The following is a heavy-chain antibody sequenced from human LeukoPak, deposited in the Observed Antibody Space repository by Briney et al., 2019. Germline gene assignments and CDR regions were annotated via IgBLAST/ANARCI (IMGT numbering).Heavy chain of an antibody. CDR2: ISSSGGST. CDR3: ARDVDTASFDY. J-gene: IGHJ4*02. Sequence: GGSLRLSCAASGFAFSRYVMHWVRQTPGKGLEDVSTISSSGGSTYYANSVKGRFTISRDNSKNKLYLQMGSLRTEDTAVYYCARDVDTASFDYWGQGTLVTVSS. D-gene: IGHD5-18*01. V-gene: IGHV3-64*01. CDR1: GFAFSRYV.